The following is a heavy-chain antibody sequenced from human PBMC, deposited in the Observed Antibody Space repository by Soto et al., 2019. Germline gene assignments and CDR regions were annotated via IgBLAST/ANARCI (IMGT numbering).Heavy chain of an antibody. CDR1: GGSISSPNFY. Sequence: SETLSLTCTVSGGSISSPNFYWSWIRQHPGKGLEWIGHIYYNGTTYYNPTLKSQVTISVDTSKNQFSLKLNSVTAADTAVYYCARGGVVTYYFDYWGQGTLVTVSS. D-gene: IGHD3-22*01. V-gene: IGHV4-30-4*08. CDR2: IYYNGTT. J-gene: IGHJ4*02. CDR3: ARGGVVTYYFDY.